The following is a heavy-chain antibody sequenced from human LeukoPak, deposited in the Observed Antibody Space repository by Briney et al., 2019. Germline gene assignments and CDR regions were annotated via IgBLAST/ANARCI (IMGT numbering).Heavy chain of an antibody. V-gene: IGHV3-74*01. Sequence: GGSLRLSCAASGFTFTTYWMHWVRQAPGKGLVWVSGINRDGSTPIYTDSVKGRFTISRDNANNTLYLQMNSLRAEDTAVYYCARDFYTGHYWGQGTLVTVSS. CDR2: INRDGSTP. CDR1: GFTFTTYW. J-gene: IGHJ4*02. D-gene: IGHD3-16*01. CDR3: ARDFYTGHY.